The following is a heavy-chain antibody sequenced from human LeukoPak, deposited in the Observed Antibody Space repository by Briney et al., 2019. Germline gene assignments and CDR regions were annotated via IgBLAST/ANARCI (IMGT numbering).Heavy chain of an antibody. Sequence: PGGSLRLSCAASGFTVSNKYMTWVRQAPGKGLEWVSYISSSGSTIYYADSEKGRFTISRDNAKNSLYLQMNSLRAEDTAVYYCAELGITMIGGVWGKGTTVTISS. CDR2: ISSSGSTI. D-gene: IGHD3-10*02. CDR1: GFTVSNKY. CDR3: AELGITMIGGV. V-gene: IGHV3-11*04. J-gene: IGHJ6*04.